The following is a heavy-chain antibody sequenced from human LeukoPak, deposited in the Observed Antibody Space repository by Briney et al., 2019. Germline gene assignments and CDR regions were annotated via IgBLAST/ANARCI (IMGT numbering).Heavy chain of an antibody. J-gene: IGHJ4*02. CDR1: GFTFSSYS. CDR2: ISSSSSYI. V-gene: IGHV3-21*01. D-gene: IGHD2-2*01. CDR3: ARVPGGTSPYYFDY. Sequence: YPGGSLRLSCAASGFTFSSYSMTWVRQAPGKGLEWVSSISSSSSYIYYADSVKGRFTISRDNAKNSLYLQMNSLRAEDTAVYYCARVPGGTSPYYFDYWGQGTLVTVSS.